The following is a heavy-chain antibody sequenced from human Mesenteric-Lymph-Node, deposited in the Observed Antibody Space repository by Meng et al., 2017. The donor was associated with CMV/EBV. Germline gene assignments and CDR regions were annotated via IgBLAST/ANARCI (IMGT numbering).Heavy chain of an antibody. CDR3: ARPSERDYYYGMDV. V-gene: IGHV4-59*01. Sequence: SETLSLTCTVSGGSISTYYWSWIRQPPQKGLEWIGYIYYSGSTNYNPSLKSRVTISVDTSKNQFSLKLSSVTAADTAVYYCARPSERDYYYGMDVWGQGTTVTVSS. J-gene: IGHJ6*02. CDR2: IYYSGST. CDR1: GGSISTYY. D-gene: IGHD3-3*01.